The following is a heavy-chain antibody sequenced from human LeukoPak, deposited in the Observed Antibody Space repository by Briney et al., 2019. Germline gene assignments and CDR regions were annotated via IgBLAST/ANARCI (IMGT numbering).Heavy chain of an antibody. CDR1: GGSISSSNW. J-gene: IGHJ4*02. CDR2: IYHSGST. CDR3: SRTGGIAPTGTAQDY. Sequence: SETLSLTCAVSGGSISSSNWWSWVRQPPGKGLEWIGEIYHSGSTNYNPSLKSRVTISVDKSKNQFSLKLSSVTAADTAVYYCSRTGGIAPTGTAQDYWGQGTLVTVSS. D-gene: IGHD6-13*01. V-gene: IGHV4-4*02.